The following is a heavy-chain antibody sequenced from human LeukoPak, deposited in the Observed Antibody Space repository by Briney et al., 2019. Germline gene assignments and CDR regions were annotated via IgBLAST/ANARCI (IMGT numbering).Heavy chain of an antibody. D-gene: IGHD5-12*01. Sequence: GGSLRLSCAASGFTFSSYSMNWVRQAPGKGLEWVSSISSSSSYIYYADSVKGRFTISRDNAKNSLYLQMNSLRAEDTAVYYCARVWSGYDHDAFDIWGQGTMVTVSS. CDR1: GFTFSSYS. V-gene: IGHV3-21*01. CDR3: ARVWSGYDHDAFDI. J-gene: IGHJ3*02. CDR2: ISSSSSYI.